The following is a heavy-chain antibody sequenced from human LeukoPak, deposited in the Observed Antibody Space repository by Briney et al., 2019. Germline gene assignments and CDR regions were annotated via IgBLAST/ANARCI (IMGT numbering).Heavy chain of an antibody. CDR2: INPSGGST. CDR1: GYTFTGYY. V-gene: IGHV1-46*01. J-gene: IGHJ6*03. CDR3: ARAPRIAARLLYYYYYMDV. D-gene: IGHD6-6*01. Sequence: ASVKVSCKASGYTFTGYYMHWVRQAPGQGLEWMGIINPSGGSTSYAQKFQGRVTMTRDTSTSTVYMELSSLRSEDTAVYYCARAPRIAARLLYYYYYMDVWGKGTTVTVSS.